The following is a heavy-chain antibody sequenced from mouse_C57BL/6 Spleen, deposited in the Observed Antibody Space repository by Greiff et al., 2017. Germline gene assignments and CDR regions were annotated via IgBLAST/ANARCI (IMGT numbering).Heavy chain of an antibody. CDR2: ISSGGSYT. CDR3: ARQSYYYGSSYVKYVDY. D-gene: IGHD1-1*01. J-gene: IGHJ2*01. V-gene: IGHV5-6*01. CDR1: GFTFSSYG. Sequence: EVKLMESGGDLVKPGGSLKLSCAASGFTFSSYGMSWVRQTPDKRLEWVATISSGGSYTYYPDSVKGRFTISRDNAKNTLYLQMSSLKSEDTAMYYCARQSYYYGSSYVKYVDYWGQGTALTVSS.